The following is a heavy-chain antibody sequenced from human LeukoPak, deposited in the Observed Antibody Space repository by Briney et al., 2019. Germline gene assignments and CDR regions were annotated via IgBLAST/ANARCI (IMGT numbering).Heavy chain of an antibody. V-gene: IGHV1-8*01. D-gene: IGHD5-18*01. CDR1: GYTFTSYD. CDR2: MNPNSGNT. CDR3: ATPDTAMVTYYFDY. Sequence: EASVKVSCKASGYTFTSYDINWVRQATGQGLEWMGWMNPNSGNTGYAQKFQGRVTITRNTSISTAYMELSSLRSEDTAVYYCATPDTAMVTYYFDYWGQGTLVTVSS. J-gene: IGHJ4*02.